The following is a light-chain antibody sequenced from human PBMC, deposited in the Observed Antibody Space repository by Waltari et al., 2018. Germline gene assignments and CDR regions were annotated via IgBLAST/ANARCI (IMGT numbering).Light chain of an antibody. Sequence: DIVMTQSPLSLPVTPGEPASISCRSSQSLLHSNGYNSLDWYLQKPGQSPQLLIYLGSNRASGVPDRFSGSGSGTDFTLKISRVEAEDVGVYYCMQALQTPWTFGQGTKVEI. CDR1: QSLLHSNGYNS. CDR2: LGS. V-gene: IGKV2-28*01. CDR3: MQALQTPWT. J-gene: IGKJ1*01.